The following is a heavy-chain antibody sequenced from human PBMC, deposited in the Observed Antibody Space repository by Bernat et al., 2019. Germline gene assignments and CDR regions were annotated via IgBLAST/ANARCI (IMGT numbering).Heavy chain of an antibody. CDR2: INWNGAHT. V-gene: IGHV3-20*04. CDR1: GFTFADRG. Sequence: DVQLVESGGRVIRPGGSLRLSCVGSGFTFADRGMNWVRQAPGKGLEWVSGINWNGAHTGYADSVKGRFIVSRDNAKNSLYLQMNGLRAEDTALYFCARTGNRYYYDTSGYYKGFDTWGQGTLVTVPP. D-gene: IGHD3-22*01. J-gene: IGHJ4*02. CDR3: ARTGNRYYYDTSGYYKGFDT.